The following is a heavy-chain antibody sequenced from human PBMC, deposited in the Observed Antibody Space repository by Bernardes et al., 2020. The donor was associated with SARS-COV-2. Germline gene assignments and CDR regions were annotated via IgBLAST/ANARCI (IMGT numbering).Heavy chain of an antibody. J-gene: IGHJ5*02. V-gene: IGHV3-11*01. CDR3: AREGNSGTINNWFDP. CDR2: ISSSGSTI. D-gene: IGHD5-12*01. CDR1: GFTFSDYY. Sequence: GGSLRLSCAASGFTFSDYYMSWIRQAPGKGLEWVSYISSSGSTIYYADSVKGRFTISRDNAKNSLYLQMNSLRAEDTAVYYCAREGNSGTINNWFDPWGQGTLVTVSS.